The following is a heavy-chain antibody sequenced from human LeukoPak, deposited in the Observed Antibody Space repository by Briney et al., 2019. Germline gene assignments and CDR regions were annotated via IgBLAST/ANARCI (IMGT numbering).Heavy chain of an antibody. CDR2: INTDGSST. Sequence: GGSLRLSCAASGLTFNNYWMHWVRQAPGKGLVWVSRINTDGSSTNYADSVKGRFTISRDNAKNTVYLQMNSLRAGDTAVYYCAAYDNSGYSKKYFQHWGQGTLVTVSS. D-gene: IGHD3-22*01. V-gene: IGHV3-74*01. J-gene: IGHJ1*01. CDR3: AAYDNSGYSKKYFQH. CDR1: GLTFNNYW.